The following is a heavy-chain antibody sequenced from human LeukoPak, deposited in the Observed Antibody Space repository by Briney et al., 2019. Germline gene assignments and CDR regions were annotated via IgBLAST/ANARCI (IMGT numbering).Heavy chain of an antibody. Sequence: PSETLSLTCTVPGGSISRSSYYWGWIRQSPGKGLEWLGSFLYSGTTYYNPSLETRVTISVDTSKNQFSLNLSSVTAADTAVYYCAREVTIVRGVVTRWFDPWGQGTLVTVSS. CDR3: AREVTIVRGVVTRWFDP. CDR2: FLYSGTT. CDR1: GGSISRSSYY. D-gene: IGHD3-10*01. J-gene: IGHJ5*02. V-gene: IGHV4-39*02.